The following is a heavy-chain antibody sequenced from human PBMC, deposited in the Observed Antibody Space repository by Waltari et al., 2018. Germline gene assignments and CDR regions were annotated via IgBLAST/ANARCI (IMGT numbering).Heavy chain of an antibody. V-gene: IGHV3-30*01. CDR3: ARGPSAGY. CDR1: GFTFSSYA. CDR2: ISYDGSNK. Sequence: QVQLVESGGGVVQPGRSLRLSCAASGFTFSSYAMHWVRQAPGKGLECGAVISYDGSNKYYADSVKGRFTISRDNSKNTLSLQMNSLRAEDTAVYYCARGPSAGYWGQGTLVTVSS. J-gene: IGHJ4*02.